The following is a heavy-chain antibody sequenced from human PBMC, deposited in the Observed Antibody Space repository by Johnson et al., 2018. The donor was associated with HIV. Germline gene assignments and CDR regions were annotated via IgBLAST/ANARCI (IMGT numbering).Heavy chain of an antibody. Sequence: VQLVESGGGVLQPGGSLRLSCAASGFTFSTYWMSWVRQAPGKGLEWVGSIKQDGSEKYYVDSVKGRFTISRDNAKNSLYLQMNSLRAEDTAVYFCARDAVTVVRGVIYGWVVFDIWGQGTMVTVSS. CDR1: GFTFSTYW. V-gene: IGHV3-7*01. D-gene: IGHD3-10*01. CDR3: ARDAVTVVRGVIYGWVVFDI. CDR2: IKQDGSEK. J-gene: IGHJ3*02.